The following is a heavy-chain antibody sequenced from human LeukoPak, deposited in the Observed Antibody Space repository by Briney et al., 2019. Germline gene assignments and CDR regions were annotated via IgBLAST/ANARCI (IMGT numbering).Heavy chain of an antibody. CDR1: GFTFSSYA. CDR3: ARRSQYSSSWDFDY. J-gene: IGHJ4*02. V-gene: IGHV3-30*04. D-gene: IGHD6-13*01. CDR2: ISYDGSNK. Sequence: GGSLRLSCAASGFTFSSYAMDWVRQAPGKGLEWVAVISYDGSNKYYADSVKGRFTISRDNSKNTLYLQMNSLRAEDTAVYYCARRSQYSSSWDFDYWGQGTLVTVSS.